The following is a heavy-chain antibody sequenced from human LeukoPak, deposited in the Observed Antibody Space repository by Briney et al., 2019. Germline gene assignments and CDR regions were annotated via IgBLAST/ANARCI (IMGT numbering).Heavy chain of an antibody. V-gene: IGHV3-23*01. CDR2: ISGSGGST. Sequence: GGSLRLSCAASGFTFSSYAMSWVRQAPGKGLEWVSAISGSGGSTYYADSVKGRFTISRDNSKNTLYLQMNSLRAEDTAVYYCAKIRAPRAARPPYYYYYMDVWGKGTTVTVSS. CDR1: GFTFSSYA. D-gene: IGHD6-6*01. CDR3: AKIRAPRAARPPYYYYYMDV. J-gene: IGHJ6*03.